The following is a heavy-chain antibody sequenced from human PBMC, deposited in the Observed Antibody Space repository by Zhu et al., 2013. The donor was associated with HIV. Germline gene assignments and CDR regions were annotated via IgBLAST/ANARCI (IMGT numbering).Heavy chain of an antibody. CDR2: ISYDGSNK. Sequence: VQLVESGGGVVQPGRSLRLSCAASGFTFSSYAMHWVRQAPGKGLEWVAVISYDGSNKYYADSVKGRFTISRDNSKNTLYLQMNSLRAEDTAVYYCARAVGCSSTSCYNFDYWGQGTLVTVSS. D-gene: IGHD2-2*02. CDR1: GFTFSSYA. CDR3: ARAVGCSSTSCYNFDY. V-gene: IGHV3-30-3*01. J-gene: IGHJ4*02.